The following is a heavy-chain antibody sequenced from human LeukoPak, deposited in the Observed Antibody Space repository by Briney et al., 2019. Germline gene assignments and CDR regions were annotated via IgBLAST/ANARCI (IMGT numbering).Heavy chain of an antibody. J-gene: IGHJ5*01. CDR3: ARSTDYYRHNWFDS. D-gene: IGHD1-26*01. V-gene: IGHV5-51*01. CDR2: IYPGDSDT. Sequence: GAPLKISSEPSGSQFTTYWISWVRKLPGKGLEWVGVIYPGDSDTRYSPSFQGHVTISADTSFSTAYLQWVSLSTSDSAVYYCARSTDYYRHNWFDSWGQGTLVTVSS. CDR1: GSQFTTYW.